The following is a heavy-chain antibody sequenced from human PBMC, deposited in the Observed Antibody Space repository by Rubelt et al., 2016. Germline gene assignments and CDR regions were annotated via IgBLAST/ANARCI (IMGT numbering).Heavy chain of an antibody. D-gene: IGHD5-12*01. CDR2: ISSSGSTI. J-gene: IGHJ4*02. V-gene: IGHV3-48*03. CDR1: GFTFSSYE. Sequence: EVQLVESGGGLVQPGGSLRLSCAASGFTFSSYEMNWVRQAPGTGLEWVSYISSSGSTIYYADSVKCRFTISRDNAKNSLYLQMNSLRAEDTAVYYCARSDIVATITDYWGQGTLVTVSS. CDR3: ARSDIVATITDY.